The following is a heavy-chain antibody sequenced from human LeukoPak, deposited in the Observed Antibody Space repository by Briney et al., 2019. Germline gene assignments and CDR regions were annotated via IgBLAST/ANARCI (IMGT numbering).Heavy chain of an antibody. J-gene: IGHJ4*02. V-gene: IGHV1-2*02. CDR3: ARGKRHLIAAAGSLRELAKYYFDY. D-gene: IGHD6-13*01. CDR1: GYTFTGYY. CDR2: INPNSGGT. Sequence: GASVKVSCKASGYTFTGYYMHWVRQAPGQGLEWMGWINPNSGGTNYAQKFQGRVTMTRDTSISTAYMELSSLRSEDTAVYYCARGKRHLIAAAGSLRELAKYYFDYWGQGTLVTVSS.